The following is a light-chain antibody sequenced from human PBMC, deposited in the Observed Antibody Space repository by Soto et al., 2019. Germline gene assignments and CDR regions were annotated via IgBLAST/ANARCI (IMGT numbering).Light chain of an antibody. CDR1: QAITNY. CDR3: PPNLYFPRT. J-gene: IGKJ2*01. CDR2: AAT. V-gene: IGKV1-39*01. Sequence: IRMNQSPFALSASVGDRVTITCRASQAITNYLAWYQEKPGKVPNLLIYAATYLQNGVPSRFSGTGTGADFTLTISSLQPEDFATYYWPPNLYFPRTFGQRAKVDIK.